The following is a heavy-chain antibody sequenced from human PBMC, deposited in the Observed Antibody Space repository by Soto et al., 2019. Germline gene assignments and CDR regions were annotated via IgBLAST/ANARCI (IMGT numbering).Heavy chain of an antibody. CDR3: ARGGGLYPPFAYGY. CDR2: ISSSSSYI. J-gene: IGHJ4*02. D-gene: IGHD2-2*02. CDR1: GFTFSSYS. Sequence: GGSLRLSCAASGFTFSSYSMNWVRQAPGKGLEWVSSISSSSSYIYYADSVKGRFTISRDNAKNSLYLQMNSLRAEDTAVYYCARGGGLYPPFAYGYWGQGTLVTVSS. V-gene: IGHV3-21*01.